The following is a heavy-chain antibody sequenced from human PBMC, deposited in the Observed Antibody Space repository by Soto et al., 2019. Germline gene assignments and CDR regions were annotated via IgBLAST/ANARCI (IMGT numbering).Heavy chain of an antibody. CDR3: AKVASSGYYYDHLFDS. CDR2: MSYDGINK. Sequence: GGSLRLSCTASGFSFSLYGMHWVRQAPGKGLEWVSVMSYDGINKYYADSLKARFTISRDNSKDTLYLEMTSLRPEDTAVYYCAKVASSGYYYDHLFDSWGKGTLVTVSS. D-gene: IGHD3-22*01. J-gene: IGHJ4*02. V-gene: IGHV3-30*18. CDR1: GFSFSLYG.